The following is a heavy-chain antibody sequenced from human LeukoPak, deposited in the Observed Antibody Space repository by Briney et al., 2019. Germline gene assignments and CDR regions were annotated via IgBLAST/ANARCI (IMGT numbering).Heavy chain of an antibody. V-gene: IGHV4-59*01. CDR1: GASISSYY. CDR2: IYNSGSA. Sequence: SETLSLTCTVSGASISSYYWSWIRQPPGKGLECIGSIYNSGSATYSPSLKSRVSISVDTSKNQFSLRLSSVTAADTAVYFCARGNWYFVLWGRGTHVTVSS. CDR3: ARGNWYFVL. J-gene: IGHJ2*01.